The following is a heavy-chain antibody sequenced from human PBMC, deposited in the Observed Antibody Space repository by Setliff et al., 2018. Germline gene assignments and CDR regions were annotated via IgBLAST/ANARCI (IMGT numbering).Heavy chain of an antibody. CDR1: GASMRCGTFY. D-gene: IGHD3-10*01. V-gene: IGHV4-31*03. CDR3: ARDRSALVRGVVHHNYFDP. CDR2: ISYSGNT. J-gene: IGHJ5*02. Sequence: SETLSLTCTVSGASMRCGTFYWSWIRLHPGKGLEWIGYISYSGNTYYNPSFEGRLALSVDASMNQFSLRLSSVTAADSAIYYCARDRSALVRGVVHHNYFDPGGQGNKVTVSS.